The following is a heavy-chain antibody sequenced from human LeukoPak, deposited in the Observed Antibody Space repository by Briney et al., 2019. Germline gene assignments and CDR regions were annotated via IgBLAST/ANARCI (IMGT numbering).Heavy chain of an antibody. D-gene: IGHD2-21*02. CDR2: TYYRSKWYT. J-gene: IGHJ4*02. CDR3: ARDRPGVGDYNYFDY. Sequence: SQTLSLTCAISGDSVSSNRAAWNWIRQSPSRGLEWLGRTYYRSKWYTAYAVSVKSRMVINTDTSKNQLSLQLNSVTPEDTAVYYCARDRPGVGDYNYFDYWGQGTQVTVSS. CDR1: GDSVSSNRAA. V-gene: IGHV6-1*01.